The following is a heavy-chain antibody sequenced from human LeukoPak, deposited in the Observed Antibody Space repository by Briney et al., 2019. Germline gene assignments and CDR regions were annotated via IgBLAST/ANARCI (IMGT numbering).Heavy chain of an antibody. Sequence: GGSLRLSCAASGFTFSSYPMRWVRQAPGKGLEWVSCITTNGGSTYYADSVKGRFTISRDNAKNMLSLQMNSLRAEDTAVYYCAKSGSYGRGVVDSWGQGTLVTVSS. CDR1: GFTFSSYP. CDR3: AKSGSYGRGVVDS. V-gene: IGHV3-23*01. CDR2: ITTNGGST. D-gene: IGHD3-10*01. J-gene: IGHJ4*02.